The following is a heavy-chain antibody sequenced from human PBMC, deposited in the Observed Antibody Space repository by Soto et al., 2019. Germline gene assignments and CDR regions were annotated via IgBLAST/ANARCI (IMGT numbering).Heavy chain of an antibody. V-gene: IGHV4-30-2*01. CDR2: IYHSGST. J-gene: IGHJ4*02. Sequence: QLQLQESGSGLVKPSQTLSLTCAVSGGSISSGGYSWSWIRQPPGKGLEWIGYIYHSGSTYYNPSRKSRVTLSVDRAKNQFYLKLSSVTAADTAVYYCARAGGLGAVAVDYWGQGTLVTVSS. CDR1: GGSISSGGYS. CDR3: ARAGGLGAVAVDY. D-gene: IGHD6-19*01.